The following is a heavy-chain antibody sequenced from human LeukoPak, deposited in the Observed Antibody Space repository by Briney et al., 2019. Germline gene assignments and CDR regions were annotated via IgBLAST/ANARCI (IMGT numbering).Heavy chain of an antibody. D-gene: IGHD3-22*01. Sequence: PGGSLRLSCAAPGFSFSRNDMHWVRQPTGKRLEWDSRIGSAGDTYNAGSVKGRFTISRGNANNSLYLHMNGLRAGDTAVYYCARSGVVTNSTDFTDYYCIDVWGKGTTVTVSS. V-gene: IGHV3-13*01. CDR1: GFSFSRND. CDR2: IGSAGDT. J-gene: IGHJ6*03. CDR3: ARSGVVTNSTDFTDYYCIDV.